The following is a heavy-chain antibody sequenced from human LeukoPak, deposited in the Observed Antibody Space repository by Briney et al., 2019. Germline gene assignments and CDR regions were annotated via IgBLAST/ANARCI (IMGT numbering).Heavy chain of an antibody. D-gene: IGHD5-24*01. CDR3: TTYNSGGSSH. Sequence: PGGSLRLSCAASGFTFSNTWMSWVRQAPGKGLEWLGRIKRKTDGESTDYAAPAKGRFTISRDDSKNTRYLQMNSLKTEDTAMYYCTTYNSGGSSHWGQGTLVTVSS. J-gene: IGHJ4*02. CDR2: IKRKTDGEST. CDR1: GFTFSNTW. V-gene: IGHV3-15*01.